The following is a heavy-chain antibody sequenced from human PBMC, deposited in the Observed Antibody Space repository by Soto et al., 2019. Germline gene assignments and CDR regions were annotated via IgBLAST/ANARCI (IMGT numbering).Heavy chain of an antibody. V-gene: IGHV1-69*01. D-gene: IGHD4-17*01. CDR3: ARPDYVSYGMDV. CDR1: GGTFTGYP. Sequence: QVQLVQSGAEVKKPGSSVKFSSKPPGGTFTGYPISWVRQAPGQGFEWMGGIIPIFGTANYAQKFQGRVTITADESTSTAYMELSSLRSEDTAVYYCARPDYVSYGMDVWGQGTTVTVSS. J-gene: IGHJ6*02. CDR2: IIPIFGTA.